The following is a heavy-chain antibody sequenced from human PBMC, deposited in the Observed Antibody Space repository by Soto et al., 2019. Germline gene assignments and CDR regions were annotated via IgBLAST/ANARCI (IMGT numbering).Heavy chain of an antibody. CDR3: ARAGWFGESDNYRFYGMDV. CDR1: GFTFSSYD. D-gene: IGHD3-10*01. Sequence: DVQLVESGGGLVQPGGSLRLSCAASGFTFSSYDIHWVRQPTGKGLEWVSSIRPGGDTYYLGSVKGRFTISREDAKNSLFLQMNSLAAGDTAVYYCARAGWFGESDNYRFYGMDVWGQGTTVTVSS. J-gene: IGHJ6*02. V-gene: IGHV3-13*04. CDR2: IRPGGDT.